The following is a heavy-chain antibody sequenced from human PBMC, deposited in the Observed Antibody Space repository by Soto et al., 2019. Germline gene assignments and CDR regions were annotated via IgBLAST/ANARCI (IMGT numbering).Heavy chain of an antibody. Sequence: EVQLVESGGGLVKPGGSLRLSCAASGFTFSNAWMNWVRQAPGKGLEWVGRIKSKTDGGTTDYAAPVKGRFTISRDDSKNTLYLQMNSLKTEDTAVYYRTTDHRDTAMVTDYYGMDVWGQGTTVTVSS. CDR1: GFTFSNAW. J-gene: IGHJ6*02. CDR2: IKSKTDGGTT. CDR3: TTDHRDTAMVTDYYGMDV. V-gene: IGHV3-15*07. D-gene: IGHD5-18*01.